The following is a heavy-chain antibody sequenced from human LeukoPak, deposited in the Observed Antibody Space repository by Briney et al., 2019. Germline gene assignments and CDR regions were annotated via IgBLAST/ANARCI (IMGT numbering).Heavy chain of an antibody. CDR1: GGSITTNNW. V-gene: IGHV4-4*02. D-gene: IGHD2-2*01. J-gene: IGHJ4*02. Sequence: SGTLSLTCAVSGGSITTNNWWFWVRQPPGKRLEWIGEIYHSGSTNYNPSLGRRVTISVDTSKNQFSLKLSSVTAADTAIYYCARLYRSTAAGAYWGQGTLVTVSS. CDR3: ARLYRSTAAGAY. CDR2: IYHSGST.